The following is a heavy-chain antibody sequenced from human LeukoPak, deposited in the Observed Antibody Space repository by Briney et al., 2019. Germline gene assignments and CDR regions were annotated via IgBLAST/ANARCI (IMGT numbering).Heavy chain of an antibody. Sequence: GGSLRLSCAASGFTFSSYWMSWVRQAPGKGLEWVANIKQDGSEKYFVDSVKGRFTISRDNAKNSLYLQMDTLRAEDTAVYYCARDRARLFGGFYGMDVWGQGTTVTVSS. CDR3: ARDRARLFGGFYGMDV. J-gene: IGHJ6*02. D-gene: IGHD4-23*01. V-gene: IGHV3-7*01. CDR1: GFTFSSYW. CDR2: IKQDGSEK.